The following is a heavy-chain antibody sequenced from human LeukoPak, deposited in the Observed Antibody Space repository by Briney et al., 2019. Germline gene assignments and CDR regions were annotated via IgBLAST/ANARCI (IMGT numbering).Heavy chain of an antibody. V-gene: IGHV4-59*01. CDR2: IYYSGST. CDR3: ARVGKHIVATSLDY. D-gene: IGHD5-12*01. CDR1: GGSISSYY. J-gene: IGHJ4*02. Sequence: KPSETLSLTCTVSGGSISSYYWSWIRQPPGEGLEWIGYIYYSGSTNYNPSLKSRVTISVDTSKNQFSLKLSSVTAADTAVYYCARVGKHIVATSLDYWGQGTLVTVSS.